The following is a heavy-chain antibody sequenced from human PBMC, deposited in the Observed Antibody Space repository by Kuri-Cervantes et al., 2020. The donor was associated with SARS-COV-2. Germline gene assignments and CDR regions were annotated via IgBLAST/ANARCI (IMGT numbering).Heavy chain of an antibody. V-gene: IGHV3-21*04. D-gene: IGHD3-3*01. J-gene: IGHJ3*02. Sequence: GGSLRLSCAASGFTFSSYSMNWVRQAPGKGLEWVSSISSSSSYIYYADSVKGRFTISRDNAKNSLYLQMNSLRAEDTAVYYCAKDQLRFLEWLSDHDAFDIWGQGTMVTVSS. CDR2: ISSSSSYI. CDR3: AKDQLRFLEWLSDHDAFDI. CDR1: GFTFSSYS.